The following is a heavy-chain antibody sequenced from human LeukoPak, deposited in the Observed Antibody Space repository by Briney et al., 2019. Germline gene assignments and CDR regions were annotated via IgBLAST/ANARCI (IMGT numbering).Heavy chain of an antibody. V-gene: IGHV4-38-2*02. D-gene: IGHD2-2*01. CDR2: IYHSGST. CDR1: GYSISSGYY. CDR3: ARDSPPNCSSTNCNGAFDI. J-gene: IGHJ3*02. Sequence: PSETLSLTCAVSGYSISSGYYWGWIRQPPGKGLEWIGSIYHSGSTYYNPSLKSRVTISVDTSKNQFSLKLSSVTAADTAVYYCARDSPPNCSSTNCNGAFDIWGQGTMVIVSS.